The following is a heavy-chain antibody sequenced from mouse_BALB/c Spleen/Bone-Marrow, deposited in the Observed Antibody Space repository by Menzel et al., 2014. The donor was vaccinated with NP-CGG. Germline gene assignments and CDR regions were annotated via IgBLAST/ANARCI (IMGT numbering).Heavy chain of an antibody. J-gene: IGHJ4*01. CDR1: GYTFTNYW. CDR2: IKVSTGYT. D-gene: IGHD2-4*01. CDR3: ARDYYDAKDY. Sequence: VQLQQSGAELAKPGASVKMSCKASGYTFTNYWMHWVKQRPGQGLEWIGYIKVSTGYTEYNQKFKDKATLTADKSSSTAYMQLSSLTSEDSAVYYGARDYYDAKDYWGQGPSVNLSP. V-gene: IGHV1-7*01.